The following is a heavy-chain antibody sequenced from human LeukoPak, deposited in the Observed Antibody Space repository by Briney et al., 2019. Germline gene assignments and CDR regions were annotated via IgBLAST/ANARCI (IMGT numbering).Heavy chain of an antibody. J-gene: IGHJ4*02. Sequence: GGSLRLSCTVSGFTVSSNSMSWVRQAPGKGLEWVSFIYSDNTHYSDSVKDRFTISRDNSKNTLYLQMNSLRAEDTAVYYCARRAGAYSHPYDYWGQGTLVTVSS. CDR2: IYSDNT. V-gene: IGHV3-53*01. CDR3: ARRAGAYSHPYDY. D-gene: IGHD4/OR15-4a*01. CDR1: GFTVSSNS.